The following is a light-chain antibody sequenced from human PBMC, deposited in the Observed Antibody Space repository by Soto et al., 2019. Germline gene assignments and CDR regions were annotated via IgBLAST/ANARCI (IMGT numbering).Light chain of an antibody. J-gene: IGKJ4*01. V-gene: IGKV3-20*01. CDR3: QQYDSSPPFALT. CDR1: QIITISY. Sequence: EIVLTQSPGTLSLSPGERATLSCRASQIITISYLAWYQQRPGQAPRLLIYGASDRASGIPGRSSGTGSGTDFTLTINRLEPEDFAVYYCQQYDSSPPFALTFGGGTKVDIK. CDR2: GAS.